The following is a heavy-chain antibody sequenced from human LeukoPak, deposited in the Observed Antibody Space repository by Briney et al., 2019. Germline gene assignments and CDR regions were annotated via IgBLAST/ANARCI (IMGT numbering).Heavy chain of an antibody. CDR1: GYSISSGYY. J-gene: IGHJ4*02. CDR2: IYHSGST. D-gene: IGHD4-23*01. V-gene: IGHV4-38-2*02. Sequence: SETLSLTCTVSGYSISSGYYWGWIRQPPGKGLEWNGSIYHSGSTYYNPSLKSRVTISVDTSKNQFSLKLSSVTAADTAVYYCARGQNYGGNFDYWGQGTLVTVSS. CDR3: ARGQNYGGNFDY.